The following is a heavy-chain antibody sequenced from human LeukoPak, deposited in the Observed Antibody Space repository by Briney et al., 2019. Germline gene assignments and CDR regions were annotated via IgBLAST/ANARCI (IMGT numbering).Heavy chain of an antibody. CDR1: GFTFSSYA. CDR3: AKDQGVLLWFGELLDDAFDI. J-gene: IGHJ3*02. Sequence: GGSLRLSCAASGFTFSSYAMSWVRQAPGRGLEWVSAISGSGGSTYYADSVKGRFTISRDNSKNTLYLQMNSLRAEDTAVYYCAKDQGVLLWFGELLDDAFDIWGQGTMVTVSS. V-gene: IGHV3-23*01. D-gene: IGHD3-10*01. CDR2: ISGSGGST.